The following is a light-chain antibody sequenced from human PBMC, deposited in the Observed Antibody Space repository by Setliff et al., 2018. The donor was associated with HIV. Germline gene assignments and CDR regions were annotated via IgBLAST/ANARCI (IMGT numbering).Light chain of an antibody. J-gene: IGLJ3*02. CDR3: SSYTSSSTWV. Sequence: QSALTQPASVSGSPGQSISISCSGSHTDIGAYNYVSWYQQHPGKVPRLIIYEVSHRPSGVSDRISGAKSGNTASLFISGLQAEDEAHYFCSSYTSSSTWVVGGGTK. CDR2: EVS. V-gene: IGLV2-14*03. CDR1: HTDIGAYNY.